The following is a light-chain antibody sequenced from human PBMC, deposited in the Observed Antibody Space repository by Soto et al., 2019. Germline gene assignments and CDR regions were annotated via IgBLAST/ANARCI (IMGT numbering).Light chain of an antibody. J-gene: IGKJ4*01. V-gene: IGKV3-20*01. CDR3: QQYGSAPLT. CDR1: QSVAGSY. Sequence: EIVLTQSPGTLSLSPGERATLSCRASQSVAGSYLAWYQHQRGQAPRLLIYAASSRATGIPDRFSGTGSGTDFTLTISRLEHEDFARYYCQQYGSAPLTFGGGTKVDI. CDR2: AAS.